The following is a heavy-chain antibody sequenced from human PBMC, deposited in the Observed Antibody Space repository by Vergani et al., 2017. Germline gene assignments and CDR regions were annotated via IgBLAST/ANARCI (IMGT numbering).Heavy chain of an antibody. V-gene: IGHV3-11*04. CDR1: GFTFSNYY. J-gene: IGHJ4*02. CDR3: TRGLGIYDPPYFDS. CDR2: ISGSGGVS. D-gene: IGHD2/OR15-2a*01. Sequence: QVHLVESGGGLVKPGGSLRLSCAVSGFTFSNYYMSWVRQAPGTGLEWVAYISGSGGVSQYTDSVKGRFTISRDNAKQSMFLQMNRLRSEDTAVYYCTRGLGIYDPPYFDSWGLGTLVAVSS.